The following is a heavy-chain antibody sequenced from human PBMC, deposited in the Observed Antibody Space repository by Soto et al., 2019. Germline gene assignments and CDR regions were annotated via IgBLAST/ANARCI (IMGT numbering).Heavy chain of an antibody. Sequence: ASVKVSCKASGYTFTGYYMHWVRQAPGQGLEWMGWINPNSGGTNYAQKFQGWVTMTRDTSISTAYMELSRLRSDDTAVYYCARRRKILWFGEFHYYFDYWGQGTL. D-gene: IGHD3-10*01. CDR3: ARRRKILWFGEFHYYFDY. CDR2: INPNSGGT. V-gene: IGHV1-2*04. J-gene: IGHJ4*02. CDR1: GYTFTGYY.